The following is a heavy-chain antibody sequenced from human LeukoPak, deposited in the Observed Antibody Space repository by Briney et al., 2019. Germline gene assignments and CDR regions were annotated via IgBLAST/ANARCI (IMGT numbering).Heavy chain of an antibody. CDR2: ISGSGGST. Sequence: GGSLRLSCAASGFTFSSYAMSWVRQAPGKGLEWVSAISGSGGSTYYADSVKGRFTISRDNSKNTLYLQMNSLRAEDTAVYYCAKAVDFMVDDSYYFDYWGQGTLVTVSS. CDR3: AKAVDFMVDDSYYFDY. J-gene: IGHJ4*02. CDR1: GFTFSSYA. D-gene: IGHD2-15*01. V-gene: IGHV3-23*01.